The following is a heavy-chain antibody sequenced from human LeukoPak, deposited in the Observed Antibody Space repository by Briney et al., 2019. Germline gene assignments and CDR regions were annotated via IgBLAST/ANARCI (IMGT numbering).Heavy chain of an antibody. CDR1: GFSFSGHW. Sequence: GGSLRLSCTASGFSFSGHWMHWARQLPGKGLVWVSRISPTGSTTSYADSVKGRFTVSRDNAKNTLYLQVNNLRAEDTAVYYCVRDPSGSGFAFDSWGQGALVTASS. CDR3: VRDPSGSGFAFDS. J-gene: IGHJ4*02. D-gene: IGHD1-1*01. CDR2: ISPTGSTT. V-gene: IGHV3-74*01.